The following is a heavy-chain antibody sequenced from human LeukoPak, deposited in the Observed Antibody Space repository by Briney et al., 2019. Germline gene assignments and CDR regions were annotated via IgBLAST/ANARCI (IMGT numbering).Heavy chain of an antibody. D-gene: IGHD1-26*01. CDR2: IIPIFGTA. J-gene: IGHJ4*02. CDR3: ARDSGSYSTYYFDY. Sequence: SVKVSCKASGGTFSSYAISWVRQAPGQGLEWMGGIIPIFGTANYAQKFQGRVTITADESTSTAYMELSSLRSEDTAVYYCARDSGSYSTYYFDYWGQGTLVTVSS. CDR1: GGTFSSYA. V-gene: IGHV1-69*13.